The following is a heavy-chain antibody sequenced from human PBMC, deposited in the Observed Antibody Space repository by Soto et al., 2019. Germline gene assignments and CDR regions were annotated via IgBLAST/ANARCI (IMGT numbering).Heavy chain of an antibody. Sequence: SETLSLTCTVSGGSISSSSYYWGWIRQPPGKGLEWIGSIYYSGSTYYNPSLKSRVTISVDTSKNQFSLKLSSVTAADTAVYYCARENYDFWSRYSGFAYWGQGTLVTVSS. J-gene: IGHJ4*02. D-gene: IGHD3-3*01. CDR2: IYYSGST. CDR1: GGSISSSSYY. CDR3: ARENYDFWSRYSGFAY. V-gene: IGHV4-39*02.